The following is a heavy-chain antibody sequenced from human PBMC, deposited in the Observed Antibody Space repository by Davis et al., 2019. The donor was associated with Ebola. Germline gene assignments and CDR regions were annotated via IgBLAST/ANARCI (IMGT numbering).Heavy chain of an antibody. D-gene: IGHD6-13*01. CDR2: ISGDTSTK. V-gene: IGHV3-48*04. Sequence: PGGSLRLSCAAPGFIFSSYGMNWVRQAPGKGLEWLSYISGDTSTKYYADSVKGRFTISRDNAKNSLFLQMSSLRPEDTAVYYCVRGGGNWYRKLDHWGQGTLVTVSS. CDR3: VRGGGNWYRKLDH. J-gene: IGHJ4*02. CDR1: GFIFSSYG.